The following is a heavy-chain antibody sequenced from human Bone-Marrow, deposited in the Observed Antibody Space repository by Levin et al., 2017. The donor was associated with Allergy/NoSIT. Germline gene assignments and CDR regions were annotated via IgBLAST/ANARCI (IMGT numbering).Heavy chain of an antibody. Sequence: GESLKISCEASGFSFSVHNMDWVRQSPGKGLEWISYISANSYTIYYADSVKGRFTISRDNAKNSLYLQMDSLRAEDTGVYFCASERAFWSGYYNYFDHWGQGTLLTVSS. CDR3: ASERAFWSGYYNYFDH. J-gene: IGHJ4*02. CDR1: GFSFSVHN. D-gene: IGHD3-3*01. V-gene: IGHV3-48*01. CDR2: ISANSYTI.